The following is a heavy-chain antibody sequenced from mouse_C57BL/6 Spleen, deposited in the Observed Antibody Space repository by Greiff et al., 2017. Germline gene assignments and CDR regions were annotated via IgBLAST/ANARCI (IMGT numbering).Heavy chain of an antibody. CDR1: GYNFTSYW. Sequence: QVQLQQPGAELVKPGASVKMSCKASGYNFTSYWITWVKQRPGQGLEWIGDIYPGSGSTNYNEKFKSKATLTVDTSSSTAYMQLSSLTSEDSAVYYCARNYYDYDPWFAYWGQGTLVTVSA. V-gene: IGHV1-55*01. D-gene: IGHD2-4*01. CDR3: ARNYYDYDPWFAY. CDR2: IYPGSGST. J-gene: IGHJ3*01.